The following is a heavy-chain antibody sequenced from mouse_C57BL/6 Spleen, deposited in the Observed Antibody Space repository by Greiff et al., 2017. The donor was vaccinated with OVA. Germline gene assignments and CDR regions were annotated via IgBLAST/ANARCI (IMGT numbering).Heavy chain of an antibody. CDR3: ASSMVTTAMDY. Sequence: EVQRVESGGDLVKPGGSLKLSCAASGFTFSSYGMSWVRQTPDKRLEWVATISSGGSYTYYPDSVKGRFTISRDNAKNTLYLQMSSLKSEDTAMYYCASSMVTTAMDYWGQGTSVTVSS. J-gene: IGHJ4*01. D-gene: IGHD2-2*01. V-gene: IGHV5-6*01. CDR1: GFTFSSYG. CDR2: ISSGGSYT.